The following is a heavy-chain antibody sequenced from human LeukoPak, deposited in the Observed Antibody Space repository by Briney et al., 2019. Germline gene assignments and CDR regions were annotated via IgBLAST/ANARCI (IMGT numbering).Heavy chain of an antibody. CDR3: ARQLLRGQSPGYFDY. Sequence: SGTLSLTCAVSGGSISSSNWWSWVRQPPGKGLEWIGEIYHSGSTNYNPSLKSRVTISVDKSKNQFSLKLSPVTAADTAVYYCARQLLRGQSPGYFDYWGQGTLVTVSS. V-gene: IGHV4-4*02. CDR1: GGSISSSNW. D-gene: IGHD3-16*01. J-gene: IGHJ4*02. CDR2: IYHSGST.